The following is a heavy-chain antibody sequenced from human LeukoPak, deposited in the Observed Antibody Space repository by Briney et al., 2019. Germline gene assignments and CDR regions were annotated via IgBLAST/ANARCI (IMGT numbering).Heavy chain of an antibody. V-gene: IGHV3-74*01. CDR2: INGDGSRP. CDR1: GFTFSNYC. CDR3: AREVVTSPPIQSDAFDI. D-gene: IGHD2-21*02. Sequence: PGGSLRLSCAASGFTFSNYCMYWVRQAPGKGLVWVSRINGDGSRPSYADSVKGRFTISRDNAKNTLYLQMNSLRAEDTAVYFCAREVVTSPPIQSDAFDIWGQGTMVTVSS. J-gene: IGHJ3*02.